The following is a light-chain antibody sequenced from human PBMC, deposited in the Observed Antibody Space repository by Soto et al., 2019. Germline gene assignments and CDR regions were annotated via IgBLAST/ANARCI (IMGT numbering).Light chain of an antibody. CDR3: CSHAGSSTYVV. Sequence: QSVLTQPASVSGSPGQSIAISCTGTSSDIGGYNLVSWYQQHPGKAPKFLIYEDSKRPSGVSDRFSGSKSGNTASLTISGRQAEDEADYYCCSHAGSSTYVVFGGGTKVTVL. J-gene: IGLJ2*01. V-gene: IGLV2-23*01. CDR2: EDS. CDR1: SSDIGGYNL.